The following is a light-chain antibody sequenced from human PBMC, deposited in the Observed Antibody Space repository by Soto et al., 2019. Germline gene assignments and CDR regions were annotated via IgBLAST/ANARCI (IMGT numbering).Light chain of an antibody. CDR3: QQYNSYRA. V-gene: IGKV1-5*03. CDR2: KAS. CDR1: QSISDW. J-gene: IGKJ1*01. Sequence: DIQVTQSPSTLSAAVGERVTITCWASQSISDWLAWYQQKPGKAPKLLIHKASSLESGVPSRFSGSGSGTEFTLTITSLQPDDFATYYCQQYNSYRAFGQGTKV.